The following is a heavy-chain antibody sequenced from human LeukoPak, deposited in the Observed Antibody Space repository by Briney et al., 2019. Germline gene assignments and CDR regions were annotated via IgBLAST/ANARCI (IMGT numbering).Heavy chain of an antibody. V-gene: IGHV3-30*01. J-gene: IGHJ4*02. CDR2: ISYDGSNK. Sequence: GGSLRLSCAASGFTFSSYAMHWVRQAPGKELEWVAVISYDGSNKYYADSVKGRFTISRDNSKNTLYLQMNSLRAEDTAVYYCARACDIAAAGGYWGQGTLVTVSS. CDR1: GFTFSSYA. D-gene: IGHD6-13*01. CDR3: ARACDIAAAGGY.